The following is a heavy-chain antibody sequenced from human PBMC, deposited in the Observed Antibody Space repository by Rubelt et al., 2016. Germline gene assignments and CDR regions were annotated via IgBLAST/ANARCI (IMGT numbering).Heavy chain of an antibody. D-gene: IGHD2-15*01. CDR2: ISWNSGSI. Sequence: EVQLVESGGGLVQPGRSLRLPCAASGFTFDDYAMHWVRQAPGKGLEWVSGISWNSGSIGYAASVKGRFTISRDNAKNSLYMQRNSLRAEDTALYYCAKDEGVVAATLGGMDVWGQGTTVTVSS. CDR1: GFTFDDYA. J-gene: IGHJ6*02. CDR3: AKDEGVVAATLGGMDV. V-gene: IGHV3-9*01.